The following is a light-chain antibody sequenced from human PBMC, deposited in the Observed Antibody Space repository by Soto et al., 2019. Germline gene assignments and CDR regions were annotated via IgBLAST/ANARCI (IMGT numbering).Light chain of an antibody. CDR3: ISYTDRQSYL. CDR1: SSDIGSYNH. CDR2: AVS. Sequence: SIRTEPARESVYIGESITILCSGTSSDIGSYNHVAWYQQFPGKSPKLMIYAVSDRPSGVSDRFSGSKSGITASLTISGLQTEDEADYYCISYTDRQSYLFGTGTKVTVL. V-gene: IGLV2-14*03. J-gene: IGLJ1*01.